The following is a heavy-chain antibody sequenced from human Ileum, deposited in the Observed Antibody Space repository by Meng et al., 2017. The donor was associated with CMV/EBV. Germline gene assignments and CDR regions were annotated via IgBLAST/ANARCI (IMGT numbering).Heavy chain of an antibody. D-gene: IGHD6-13*01. CDR2: INPNSGGT. CDR3: ARGPFSSSWYSLDY. CDR1: GYTFTDYH. J-gene: IGHJ4*02. V-gene: IGHV1-2*02. Sequence: KASGYTFTDYHMPWVRQAPGQGLEWMGRINPNSGGTKFEQKFRVRVTMTRDTSISTAYMELTRLRSDDTAVYYCARGPFSSSWYSLDYWGQGTLVTVSS.